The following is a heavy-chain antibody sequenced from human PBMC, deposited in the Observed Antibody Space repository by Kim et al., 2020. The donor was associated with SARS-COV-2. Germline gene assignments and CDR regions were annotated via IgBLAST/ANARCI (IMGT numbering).Heavy chain of an antibody. J-gene: IGHJ4*02. D-gene: IGHD3-10*01. CDR2: ISYDGSNK. V-gene: IGHV3-30-3*01. CDR1: GFTFSSYA. CDR3: ARDWGNHGSGRYGY. Sequence: GGSLRLSCAASGFTFSSYAMHWVRQAPGKGLEWVAVISYDGSNKYYADSVKGRFTISRDNSKNTLYLQMNSLRAEDTAVYYCARDWGNHGSGRYGYWGQGTLVTVSS.